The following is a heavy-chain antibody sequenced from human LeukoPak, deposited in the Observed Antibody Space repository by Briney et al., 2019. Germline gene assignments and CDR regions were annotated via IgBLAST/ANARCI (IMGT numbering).Heavy chain of an antibody. Sequence: GGSLRLSCTASGFTFTDYAMSWVRQAPGAGLEWVSAISGDGGGYTYYADSVKGRFTISRVNSKNTLYLEMNSLRAEDTAVYYCAKDLTSGSVSYDYWGQGTLVTVSS. V-gene: IGHV3-23*01. CDR3: AKDLTSGSVSYDY. CDR2: ISGDGGGYT. D-gene: IGHD3-10*01. CDR1: GFTFTDYA. J-gene: IGHJ4*02.